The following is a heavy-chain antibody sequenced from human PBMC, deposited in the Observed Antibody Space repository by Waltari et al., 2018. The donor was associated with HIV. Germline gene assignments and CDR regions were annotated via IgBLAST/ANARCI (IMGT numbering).Heavy chain of an antibody. CDR3: ARWAGTTNGLDS. CDR1: GYSFLVNY. Sequence: QVHLVQSGAEVKKPGASVKVYCTASGYSFLVNYIHWVRRAPGQGLEWVGWINPRSGDTKSAQKFQGWVTLTRDTSVNTAYMEVNRLRSADTAVYYCARWAGTTNGLDSWGRGTLITVFS. CDR2: INPRSGDT. J-gene: IGHJ4*02. D-gene: IGHD2-8*01. V-gene: IGHV1-2*04.